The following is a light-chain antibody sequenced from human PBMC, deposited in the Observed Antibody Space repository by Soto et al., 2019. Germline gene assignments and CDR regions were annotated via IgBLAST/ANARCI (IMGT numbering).Light chain of an antibody. CDR2: EVS. J-gene: IGLJ1*01. Sequence: QSVLTQPASVSGSPGQSITISCTGTSSDVGGYKHVSWYQQYPGKVPKLMIYEVSNRPSGVSNRFSGSQSGNTASLTISGLQAEDEAEYYCTSYTTSRTFVFGTGTKVTVL. CDR1: SSDVGGYKH. CDR3: TSYTTSRTFV. V-gene: IGLV2-14*01.